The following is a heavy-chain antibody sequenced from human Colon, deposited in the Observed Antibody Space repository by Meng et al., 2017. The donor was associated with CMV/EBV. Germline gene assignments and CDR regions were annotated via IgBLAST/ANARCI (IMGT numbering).Heavy chain of an antibody. CDR1: GGAFSGHY. J-gene: IGHJ4*02. CDR3: ASPYYYDSSGYNN. CDR2: INHSGST. D-gene: IGHD3-22*01. V-gene: IGHV4-34*01. Sequence: VPLQRGGAGLSRPAEALSLPCAVYGGAFSGHYLSWIRQPPGKGLELIGEINHSGSTNYNPSLKSRVTISVDTSKNQFSLKLSSVTAADTAVYYCASPYYYDSSGYNNWGQGTLVTVSS.